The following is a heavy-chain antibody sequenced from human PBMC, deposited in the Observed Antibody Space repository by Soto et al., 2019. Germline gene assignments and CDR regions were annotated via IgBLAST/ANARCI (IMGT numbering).Heavy chain of an antibody. J-gene: IGHJ4*02. V-gene: IGHV3-33*01. CDR1: GFTFSSYG. D-gene: IGHD2-2*01. CDR3: ARDIYCSSTSCYGRGLPRDY. Sequence: GGSLRLSCAASGFTFSSYGMHWVRQAPGKGLEWVAVIWYDGSNKYYADSVKGRFTISRDNSKNTLYLQMNSLRAEDTAVYYCARDIYCSSTSCYGRGLPRDYWGQGTLVTVSS. CDR2: IWYDGSNK.